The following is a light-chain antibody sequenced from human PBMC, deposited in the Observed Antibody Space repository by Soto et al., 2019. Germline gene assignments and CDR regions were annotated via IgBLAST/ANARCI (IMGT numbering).Light chain of an antibody. V-gene: IGLV1-40*01. CDR3: QSYDNSLRGYV. Sequence: QAVVTQPPSVSGAPGQRVSISCTGSSSNLGAGYDVHWYQQLPGTAPTLLISDNTNRPSGVPDRFSGSKSGTSASLAISGLQSEDEAEYYCQSYDNSLRGYVFGPGTKLTVL. CDR2: DNT. CDR1: SSNLGAGYD. J-gene: IGLJ1*01.